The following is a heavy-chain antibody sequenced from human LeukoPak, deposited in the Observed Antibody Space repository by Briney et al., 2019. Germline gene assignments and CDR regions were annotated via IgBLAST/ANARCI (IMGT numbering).Heavy chain of an antibody. CDR2: IYYSGST. D-gene: IGHD3-16*02. J-gene: IGHJ4*02. Sequence: SETPSLTCTVSGGSISSYYWSWIRQPPGKGLEWIGYIYYSGSTNYNPSLKSRVTISVDTSQNQFSLKLSSVTAADTAVYYCARENVWGSYRYAFDYWGQGTLVTVSS. CDR1: GGSISSYY. V-gene: IGHV4-59*01. CDR3: ARENVWGSYRYAFDY.